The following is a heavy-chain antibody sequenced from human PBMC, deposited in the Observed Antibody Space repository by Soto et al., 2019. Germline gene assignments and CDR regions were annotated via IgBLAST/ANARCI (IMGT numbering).Heavy chain of an antibody. CDR2: IYYSGST. J-gene: IGHJ5*02. Sequence: PSETLSLTCTVSGGSISSYYWSWIRQPPGKGLEWIGYIYYSGSTNYNPSLKSRVTISVDTSKNQFSLKLSSVTAADTAVYYCARAHGWYDPWGQGTLVTVSS. V-gene: IGHV4-59*01. CDR1: GGSISSYY. CDR3: ARAHGWYDP.